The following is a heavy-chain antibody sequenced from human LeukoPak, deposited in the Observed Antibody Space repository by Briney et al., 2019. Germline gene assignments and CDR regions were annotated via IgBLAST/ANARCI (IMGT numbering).Heavy chain of an antibody. CDR1: GFTFSGHY. J-gene: IGHJ4*02. CDR2: ISHNGETK. D-gene: IGHD6-13*01. Sequence: GGSLRLSCAASGFTFSGHYMIWLRQAPWKELEAISYISHNGETKYYADSVKGRLSISRDNAKSSLYLQMNSLRVEDTAVYYCARDRHGYFDYWGQGTLVTVSS. CDR3: ARDRHGYFDY. V-gene: IGHV3-11*01.